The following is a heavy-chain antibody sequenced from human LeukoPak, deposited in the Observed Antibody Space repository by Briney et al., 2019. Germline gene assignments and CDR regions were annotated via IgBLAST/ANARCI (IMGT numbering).Heavy chain of an antibody. Sequence: GGSLRLSCAASGLSFISYAMHWVRQAPGKGPEWLAIIWYDGSNTLYRDVVKGRFIISRDNSKNTVYLQMNSLRAEDTAMYYCAKDQGTTGPTGGYFDSWGQGTLVTVSS. CDR2: IWYDGSNT. J-gene: IGHJ4*02. D-gene: IGHD1-1*01. CDR3: AKDQGTTGPTGGYFDS. CDR1: GLSFISYA. V-gene: IGHV3-33*06.